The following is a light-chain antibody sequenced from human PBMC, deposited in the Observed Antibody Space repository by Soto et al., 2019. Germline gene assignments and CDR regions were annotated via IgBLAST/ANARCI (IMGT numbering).Light chain of an antibody. Sequence: DIQMTQSPSTLSASVGDRVTITCRASQSISNYLAWYQQKPGKAPKLLIYDASSLESGVPSRFSGSGSGTEFTLTISSLQPDDFSTYYCQQYKSYSWTFGQGTKVDIK. V-gene: IGKV1-5*01. J-gene: IGKJ1*01. CDR3: QQYKSYSWT. CDR1: QSISNY. CDR2: DAS.